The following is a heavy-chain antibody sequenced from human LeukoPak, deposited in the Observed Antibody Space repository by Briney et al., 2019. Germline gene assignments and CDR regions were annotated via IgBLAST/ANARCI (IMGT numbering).Heavy chain of an antibody. V-gene: IGHV4-59*12. CDR2: IYYSGST. D-gene: IGHD3-22*01. J-gene: IGHJ3*02. Sequence: SETLSLTCTVSGGSISGYYWSWIRQPPGKGLEWIGYIYYSGSTNYNPSLKSRVTISVDTSKNQFSLKLSSVTAADTAVYYCARDFQAIGAFDIWGQGTMVTVSS. CDR3: ARDFQAIGAFDI. CDR1: GGSISGYY.